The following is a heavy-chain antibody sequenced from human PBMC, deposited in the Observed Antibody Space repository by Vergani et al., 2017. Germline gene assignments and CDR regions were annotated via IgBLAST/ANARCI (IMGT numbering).Heavy chain of an antibody. CDR3: ARDYDFWSCYPPGDAFDI. D-gene: IGHD3-3*01. J-gene: IGHJ3*02. CDR1: GGSISSSSYY. V-gene: IGHV4-39*07. Sequence: QLQLQESGPGLVKPSETLSLTCTVSGGSISSSSYYWGWIRQPPGKGLEWIGSIYYSGSTYYNPSLKSRVTISVDTSQNQFSLKLSSVTAADTAVYYCARDYDFWSCYPPGDAFDIWGQGTMVTVSS. CDR2: IYYSGST.